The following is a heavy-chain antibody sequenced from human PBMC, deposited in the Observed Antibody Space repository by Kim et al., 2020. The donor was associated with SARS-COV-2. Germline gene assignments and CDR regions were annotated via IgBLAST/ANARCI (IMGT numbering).Heavy chain of an antibody. CDR3: EGGGPSLDS. Sequence: GGSLRLSCLTSGIRFTEDDMSWVRQAPGKGLEWVSTIVRSGGRTYYADSVKGRFTMSRDTSTSTLYLHMNSLTADDTAVYYWEGGGPSLDSWGPGTLVTVSS. D-gene: IGHD3-16*01. CDR2: IVRSGGRT. J-gene: IGHJ4*02. V-gene: IGHV3-23*01. CDR1: GIRFTEDD.